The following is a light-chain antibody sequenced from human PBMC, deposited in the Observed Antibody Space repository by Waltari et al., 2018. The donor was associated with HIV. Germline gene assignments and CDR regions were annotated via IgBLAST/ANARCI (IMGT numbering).Light chain of an antibody. J-gene: IGLJ3*02. CDR3: LLSYVDPRPYWL. Sequence: QSVVTPEPSLTVSPGGTVTLTFASSTGDVTSDHFPYWFQQKPGQAPTTLIYDTSKKHSWTPARFSGSLLGGKAALILSGAQAEDEAVYYCLLSYVDPRPYWLFGGGTKLTVL. V-gene: IGLV7-46*01. CDR1: TGDVTSDHF. CDR2: DTS.